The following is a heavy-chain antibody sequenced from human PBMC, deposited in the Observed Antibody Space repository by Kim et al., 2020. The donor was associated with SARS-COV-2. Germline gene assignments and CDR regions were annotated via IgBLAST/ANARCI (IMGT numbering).Heavy chain of an antibody. CDR2: ISYDGSNK. V-gene: IGHV3-30-3*01. D-gene: IGHD3-9*01. Sequence: GGYLRLSCAASGFTFSSYAMHWVRQAPGKGLEWVAVISYDGSNKYYADSVKGRFTISRDNSKNTLYLQMNSLRAEDTAVYYCARDLRYFDWLLPDYWGQGTLVTVSS. J-gene: IGHJ4*02. CDR1: GFTFSSYA. CDR3: ARDLRYFDWLLPDY.